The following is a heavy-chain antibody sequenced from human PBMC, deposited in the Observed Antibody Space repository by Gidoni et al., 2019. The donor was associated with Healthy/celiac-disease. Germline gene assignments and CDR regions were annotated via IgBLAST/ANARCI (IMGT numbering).Heavy chain of an antibody. CDR2: INHSGST. V-gene: IGHV4-34*01. Sequence: QVQLQQWGAGLLKPSETLSLTCAVYGGSFSGYYWSWSRQPPGKWLEWIGEINHSGSTNYNPSLKSRVTISVDTSKNQFSLKLSSVTAADTAVYYFARVLLWFRELDWSNWFDPWGQGTLVTVSS. CDR3: ARVLLWFRELDWSNWFDP. J-gene: IGHJ5*02. D-gene: IGHD3-10*01. CDR1: GGSFSGYY.